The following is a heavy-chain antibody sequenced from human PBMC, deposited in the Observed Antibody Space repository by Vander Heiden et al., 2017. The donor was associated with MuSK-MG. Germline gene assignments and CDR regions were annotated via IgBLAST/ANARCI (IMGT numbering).Heavy chain of an antibody. CDR2: IKEDGGEK. Sequence: EVQVVESGGGLVQPGGSLRLSWSVSGFSFSGYWMSWVRQSPGKGLEWVANIKEDGGEKYYVDSVKGRFTISRDNAKNSLYLQMNTLRAEDTAVYYCARGKTWRDYWGQGTLVTVSS. J-gene: IGHJ4*02. CDR3: ARGKTWRDY. CDR1: GFSFSGYW. D-gene: IGHD1-1*01. V-gene: IGHV3-7*01.